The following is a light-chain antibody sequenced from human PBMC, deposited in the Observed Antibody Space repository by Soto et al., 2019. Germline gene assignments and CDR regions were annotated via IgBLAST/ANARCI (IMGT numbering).Light chain of an antibody. V-gene: IGKV1-5*03. J-gene: IGKJ4*01. CDR3: QQYKNYLT. Sequence: DIPMTQSPSTLSASVGDRVTITCRASQSISDWLAWYQQRPGRVPKLLIFRASILESGVPSRFSGSGTGTEFTLTITSLQPDDFATYYCQQYKNYLTFGGGTKVEIK. CDR2: RAS. CDR1: QSISDW.